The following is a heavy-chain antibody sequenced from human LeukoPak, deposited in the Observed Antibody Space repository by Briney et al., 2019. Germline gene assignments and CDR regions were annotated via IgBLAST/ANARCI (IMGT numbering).Heavy chain of an antibody. CDR3: AKGDSSYYYYMDV. CDR2: ISGRGDST. V-gene: IGHV3-23*01. J-gene: IGHJ6*03. D-gene: IGHD3-22*01. Sequence: PGGSLTLSCAASGFPFSSYAMSRVRQAPGKGLDWVSAISGRGDSTYYADYVKGRFTISRDNSKNTLYLQMNSLRVEDTAVYYCAKGDSSYYYYMDVWGKGTTVTVSS. CDR1: GFPFSSYA.